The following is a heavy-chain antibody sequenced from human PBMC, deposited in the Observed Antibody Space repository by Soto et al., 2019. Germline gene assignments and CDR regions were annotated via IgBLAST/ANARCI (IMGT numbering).Heavy chain of an antibody. V-gene: IGHV4-30-4*01. J-gene: IGHJ4*02. D-gene: IGHD7-27*01. Sequence: QVQLQESGPGLVKPSQTLSLTCTVSCGAISTVDYWWSWIRQYPDMGLEWIGHIYDGGRTYNNPSLESRVTMSVDTSKSQLSLTLSSVSAADTAVYYCARGPSGDKVDSWGQGTLVTVSS. CDR1: CGAISTVDYW. CDR2: IYDGGRT. CDR3: ARGPSGDKVDS.